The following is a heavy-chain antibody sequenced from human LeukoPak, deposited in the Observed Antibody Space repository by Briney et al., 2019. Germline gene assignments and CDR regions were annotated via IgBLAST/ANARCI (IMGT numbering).Heavy chain of an antibody. V-gene: IGHV4-4*02. J-gene: IGHJ4*02. CDR1: GGSINITNN. Sequence: SETLSLTCGVSGGSINITNNGSWLHKAPEKGLEWIGEIAHDGSTNYNPSLRSRVAMSFDRANNTFSLRLTSMNAADTAVYYCTGEDRPYGPFAYWRQGVLVTVTS. D-gene: IGHD4-17*01. CDR3: TGEDRPYGPFAY. CDR2: IAHDGST.